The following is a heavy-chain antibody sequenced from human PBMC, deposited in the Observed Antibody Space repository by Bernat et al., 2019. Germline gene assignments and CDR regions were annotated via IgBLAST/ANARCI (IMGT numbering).Heavy chain of an antibody. Sequence: EVQLVESGGGLVKPGGSLRVSCVVSGFPFSNAWLNWVRQAPGKGLEWVGRIKSKNNGGTIDYAAPVKGRFTSSRDDSRSTMYLQMNSLRTEDAAVYYCTTDRMHTSAWSEAFDIWGRGTMVTVSS. CDR2: IKSKNNGGTI. CDR1: GFPFSNAW. CDR3: TTDRMHTSAWSEAFDI. V-gene: IGHV3-15*07. J-gene: IGHJ3*02. D-gene: IGHD6-19*01.